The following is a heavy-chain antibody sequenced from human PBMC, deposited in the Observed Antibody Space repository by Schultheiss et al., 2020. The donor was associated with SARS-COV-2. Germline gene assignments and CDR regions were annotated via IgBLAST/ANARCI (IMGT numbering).Heavy chain of an antibody. CDR3: AREEQGSMVRGVIDY. J-gene: IGHJ4*02. V-gene: IGHV4-39*02. D-gene: IGHD3-10*01. CDR2: IYYSGNT. Sequence: SETLSLTCTVSGGSISSSSYYWGWIRQPPGKGLEWIGSIYYSGNTYYNPSLKSRVTISVDTSKNQFSLKLSSVTAADTAVYYCAREEQGSMVRGVIDYWGQGTLVTVSS. CDR1: GGSISSSSYY.